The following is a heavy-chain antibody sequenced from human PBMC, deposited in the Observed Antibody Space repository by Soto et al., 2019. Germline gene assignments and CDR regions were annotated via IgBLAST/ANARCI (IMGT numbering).Heavy chain of an antibody. J-gene: IGHJ4*02. Sequence: EVQLVESGGGLVQPGGSLRLSCAASGFTFSSYSMNWVRQAPGKGLEWVSYISSSSSTIYYADSVKGRFTISRDNAKNSLYLQMNSLRDEDTAVYYCARSGGLRLGELSFRGVFDYWRQGTLVTDSS. CDR2: ISSSSSTI. V-gene: IGHV3-48*02. CDR3: ARSGGLRLGELSFRGVFDY. D-gene: IGHD3-16*02. CDR1: GFTFSSYS.